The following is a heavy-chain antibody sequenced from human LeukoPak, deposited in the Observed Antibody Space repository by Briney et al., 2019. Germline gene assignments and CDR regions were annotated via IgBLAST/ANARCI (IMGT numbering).Heavy chain of an antibody. V-gene: IGHV3-53*01. CDR2: IYSGGST. D-gene: IGHD4-23*01. CDR1: GFTVSSNY. Sequence: GGSLRLSCAASGFTVSSNYMSWARQAPGKGLEWVSVIYSGGSTYYAASVKGRFTISRDNYKNTLYLQMNNLRAQDTAAYYCAKPLVKYTYGGNFDYWGQGILVTVSS. J-gene: IGHJ4*02. CDR3: AKPLVKYTYGGNFDY.